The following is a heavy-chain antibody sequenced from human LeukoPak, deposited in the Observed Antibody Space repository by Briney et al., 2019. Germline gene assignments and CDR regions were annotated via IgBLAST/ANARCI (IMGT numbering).Heavy chain of an antibody. D-gene: IGHD1-1*01. J-gene: IGHJ4*02. CDR2: IYWNDDK. V-gene: IGHV2-5*01. CDR1: GFSLSTSGVG. CDR3: AHRRKSGPALHTPGTTLFDY. Sequence: SGPTLVNPTQTLTLTCTFSGFSLSTSGVGVGWIRQPPGNALEWLALIYWNDDKRYSPSLKSRLTITKDTSKNQVVLTMTNMDPVDTATYYCAHRRKSGPALHTPGTTLFDYWGQGTLVTVSS.